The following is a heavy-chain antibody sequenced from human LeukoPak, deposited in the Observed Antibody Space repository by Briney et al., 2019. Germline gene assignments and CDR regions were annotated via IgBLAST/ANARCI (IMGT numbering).Heavy chain of an antibody. CDR2: IYNSGST. CDR3: ARLYDADYFDY. V-gene: IGHV4-38-2*01. CDR1: GYSISSGYY. Sequence: PSETLSLTCAVSGYSISSGYYWGWIRQSPGKGQEWIGTIYNSGSTYYNPSLKSRVTISVDTSKNQFSLNLSSVTAADTAVYYCARLYDADYFDYWGQGTLVTVSS. D-gene: IGHD2/OR15-2a*01. J-gene: IGHJ4*02.